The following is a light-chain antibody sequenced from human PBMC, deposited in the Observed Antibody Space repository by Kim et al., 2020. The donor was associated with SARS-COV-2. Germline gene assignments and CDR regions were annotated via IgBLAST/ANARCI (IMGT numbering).Light chain of an antibody. CDR2: GAS. J-gene: IGKJ5*01. V-gene: IGKV1-17*01. CDR1: QDIRND. Sequence: ASVGERVTITGRASQDIRNDLGWYQQNPGRAPKRLIYGASSLQSGVPSRFSGSGSGTVFTLTISSVQPEDFATYFCLQHSTYPITFGQGTRLEIK. CDR3: LQHSTYPIT.